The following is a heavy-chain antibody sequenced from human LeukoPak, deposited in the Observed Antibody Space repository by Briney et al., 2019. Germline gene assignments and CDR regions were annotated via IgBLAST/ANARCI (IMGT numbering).Heavy chain of an antibody. CDR3: ARVTGLKYYDYVWGSYRSGYYYYYMDV. V-gene: IGHV3-7*01. J-gene: IGHJ6*03. Sequence: GGSLRLSCAASGFTFSSYWMSWVRQAPGKGLEWVANIKQDGSEKYYVDSVKGRFTISRDNAKNSLYLQMNSLRAEDTAVYYCARVTGLKYYDYVWGSYRSGYYYYYMDVWGKGTTVTVSS. CDR2: IKQDGSEK. CDR1: GFTFSSYW. D-gene: IGHD3-16*02.